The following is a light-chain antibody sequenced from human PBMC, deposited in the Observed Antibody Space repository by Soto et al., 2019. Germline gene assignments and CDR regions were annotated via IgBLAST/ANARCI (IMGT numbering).Light chain of an antibody. CDR2: DVS. CDR1: SSDVGGYNY. Sequence: QSVLTQPASVSGSHGQSSSISCTETSSDVGGYNYVSWYQQHPGKAPKLMIYDVSNRPSGVSNRFSGSKSGNTASLTISGLQAEDEADYYCSSYTSSSTRVFGTGTKVTVL. CDR3: SSYTSSSTRV. V-gene: IGLV2-14*01. J-gene: IGLJ1*01.